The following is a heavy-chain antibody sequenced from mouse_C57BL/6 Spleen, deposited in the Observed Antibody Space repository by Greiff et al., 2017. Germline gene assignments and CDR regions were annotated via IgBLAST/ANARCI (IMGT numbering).Heavy chain of an antibody. D-gene: IGHD1-1*01. Sequence: VQLQQSGAELAKPGASVKLSCKASGYTFTSYWMHWVKQRPGQGLEWIGYINPSSGYTKYNEKFKGKATLTVDTSSSAAYMKLHDLTSKDSAVYFCARRCSSDHYWYFDVWGTGTTVTVSS. V-gene: IGHV1-7*01. CDR1: GYTFTSYW. CDR3: ARRCSSDHYWYFDV. CDR2: INPSSGYT. J-gene: IGHJ1*03.